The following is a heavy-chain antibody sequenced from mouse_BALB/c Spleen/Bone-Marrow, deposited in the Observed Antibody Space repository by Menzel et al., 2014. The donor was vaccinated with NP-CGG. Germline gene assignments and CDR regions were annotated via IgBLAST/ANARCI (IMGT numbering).Heavy chain of an antibody. Sequence: EVQLVESGPELVKPGASVKISCKASGYSFTGYYMHWVKQSHVKSLEWIGRINPYNGATSYNQNFKDKASLTVDKSSSTAYMELHSLTSEDSAVYYCARGDYPYAMDYWGQGTSVTVSS. D-gene: IGHD2-4*01. CDR1: GYSFTGYY. CDR2: INPYNGAT. CDR3: ARGDYPYAMDY. V-gene: IGHV1-31*01. J-gene: IGHJ4*01.